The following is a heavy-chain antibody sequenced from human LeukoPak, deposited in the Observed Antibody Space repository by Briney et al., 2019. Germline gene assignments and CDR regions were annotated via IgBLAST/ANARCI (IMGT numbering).Heavy chain of an antibody. CDR1: GFTFSSYE. J-gene: IGHJ6*02. CDR2: TSSSGSTI. V-gene: IGHV3-48*03. CDR3: ARVPAPVYGLTTVVKGPNYYYYGMDV. Sequence: PGGSLRLSCAASGFTFSSYEMNWVRQAPGKGLEWVSYTSSSGSTIYYADSVKGRFTISRDNAKNSLYLQMNSLRAEDTAVYYCARVPAPVYGLTTVVKGPNYYYYGMDVWGQGTTVTVSS. D-gene: IGHD4-23*01.